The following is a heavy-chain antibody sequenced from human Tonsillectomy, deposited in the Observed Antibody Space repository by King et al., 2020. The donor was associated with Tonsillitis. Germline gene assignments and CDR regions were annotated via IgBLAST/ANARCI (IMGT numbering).Heavy chain of an antibody. D-gene: IGHD3-10*01. CDR1: GFTVSSNY. V-gene: IGHV3-53*01. Sequence: QLVQSGGGLIQPGGSLRLSCAASGFTVSSNYMRWVRQAPGKGVEWVSVIYSGGSTYYADSVNGRFTISRDNSKNTLYLQMNSLRGEDTAVYYCARDRGLSLYYYYGMDVWGQGTTVTVSS. CDR3: ARDRGLSLYYYYGMDV. CDR2: IYSGGST. J-gene: IGHJ6*02.